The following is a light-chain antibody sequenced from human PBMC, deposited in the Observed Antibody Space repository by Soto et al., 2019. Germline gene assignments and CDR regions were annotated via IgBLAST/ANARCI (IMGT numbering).Light chain of an antibody. CDR3: SSDSTSDTFV. J-gene: IGLJ1*01. Sequence: QSALTQPASVSGSPGQSITISCTGTSCNVGGYNYVSWYQQHPGKVPTLMIYEVSNRPSGVSNRFSGSKSGNTASLTVSVHQVEDEADYYRSSDSTSDTFVFGSGTKLTVL. CDR2: EVS. V-gene: IGLV2-14*01. CDR1: SCNVGGYNY.